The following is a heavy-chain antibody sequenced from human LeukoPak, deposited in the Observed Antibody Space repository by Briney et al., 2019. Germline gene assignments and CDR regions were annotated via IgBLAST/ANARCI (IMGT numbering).Heavy chain of an antibody. CDR3: ARGRMGAMVRGADFDY. V-gene: IGHV1-69*13. CDR2: IIPIFGTA. Sequence: ASVKVSCKASVGTFSSYAISWVRQAPGQGLEWMGGIIPIFGTANYAQKFQGGVTITADESTSAAYMELSSLRSEDTAVYYCARGRMGAMVRGADFDYWGQGTLVTVSS. D-gene: IGHD3-10*01. J-gene: IGHJ4*02. CDR1: VGTFSSYA.